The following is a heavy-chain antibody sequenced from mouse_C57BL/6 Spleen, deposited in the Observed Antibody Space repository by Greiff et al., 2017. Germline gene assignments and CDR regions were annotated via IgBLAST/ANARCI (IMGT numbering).Heavy chain of an antibody. Sequence: EVKLVESGPELVKPGASVKISCKASGYSFTGYYMNWVKQSPEKSLEWIGEINPSTGGTTYNQKFKAKATLTVDKSSSTAYMQLKSLTSEDSAVYYCARGGNDPAWFADWGQGTLVTVSA. D-gene: IGHD2-3*01. J-gene: IGHJ3*01. CDR2: INPSTGGT. CDR1: GYSFTGYY. V-gene: IGHV1-42*01. CDR3: ARGGNDPAWFAD.